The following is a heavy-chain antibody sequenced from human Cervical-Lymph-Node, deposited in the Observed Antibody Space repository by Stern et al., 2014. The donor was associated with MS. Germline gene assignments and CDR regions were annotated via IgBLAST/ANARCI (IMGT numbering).Heavy chain of an antibody. D-gene: IGHD3-10*01. CDR1: GGSVSSRYYY. CDR2: MFYSGST. CDR3: ARWLGAFDI. J-gene: IGHJ3*02. Sequence: QVQLQESGPGLVKPSETLSLTCTVSGGSVSSRYYYFGWLRQSPGQGLEWIVSMFYSGSTYYNPSLKSRVTMSVDTSKNQISLKMTSVTAEDTAVYYCARWLGAFDIWGRGTMVTVSS. V-gene: IGHV4-39*01.